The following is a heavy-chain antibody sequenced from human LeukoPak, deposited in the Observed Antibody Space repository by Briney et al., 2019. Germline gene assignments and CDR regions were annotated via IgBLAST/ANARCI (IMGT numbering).Heavy chain of an antibody. Sequence: GGSLRLSCAASGFTFSSYWMHWVRQVPGKGLVWVSRINPGGSSTAYADSVRGRFTISRDNAKNTLYLQMDSLRAEDTAIYYCARSNQADDYWGQGTLVTVSS. CDR2: INPGGSST. CDR3: ARSNQADDY. V-gene: IGHV3-74*01. J-gene: IGHJ4*02. D-gene: IGHD1-14*01. CDR1: GFTFSSYW.